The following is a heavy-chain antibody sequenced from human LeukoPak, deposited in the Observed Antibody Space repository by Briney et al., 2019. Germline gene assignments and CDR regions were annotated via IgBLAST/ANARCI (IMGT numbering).Heavy chain of an antibody. CDR1: GFIFSTYW. CDR3: SRGGTYYVLEEGHY. V-gene: IGHV3-7*04. CDR2: IKKDGSEK. D-gene: IGHD1-26*01. J-gene: IGHJ4*02. Sequence: TGGSLRLSCAASGFIFSTYWMSWVRQAPGKGLEWVANIKKDGSEKYYVDSVKGRFTISRDNAQNSLYLEMNSLRAEDTDVYYCSRGGTYYVLEEGHYWGQGTLVTVAS.